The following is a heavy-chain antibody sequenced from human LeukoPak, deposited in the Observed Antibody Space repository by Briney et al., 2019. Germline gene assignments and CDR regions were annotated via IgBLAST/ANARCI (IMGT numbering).Heavy chain of an antibody. CDR3: ARAGAVVDNWFDP. V-gene: IGHV4-59*01. Sequence: PSETLSLTYTVSGGSISSYYWSWIRQPPGKGLEWIGYIYYSGSTNYNPSLKSRVTISVDTSKNQFSLKLSSVTAADTAVYYCARAGAVVDNWFDPWGQGTLVTVSS. J-gene: IGHJ5*02. CDR1: GGSISSYY. D-gene: IGHD2-15*01. CDR2: IYYSGST.